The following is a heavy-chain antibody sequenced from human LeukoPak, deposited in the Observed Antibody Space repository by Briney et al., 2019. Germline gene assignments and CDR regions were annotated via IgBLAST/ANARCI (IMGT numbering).Heavy chain of an antibody. CDR1: GYTFTSYG. J-gene: IGHJ1*01. Sequence: GASVKVSCKASGYTFTSYGISWVRQAPGQGLEWMGWISAYNGNTNYAQKLQGRVTMTTDTSTSTAYMELRSLRSDDTAVYYCASSTYYYDSSGYYDAEWYFQHWGQGALVTVSS. D-gene: IGHD3-22*01. CDR3: ASSTYYYDSSGYYDAEWYFQH. CDR2: ISAYNGNT. V-gene: IGHV1-18*01.